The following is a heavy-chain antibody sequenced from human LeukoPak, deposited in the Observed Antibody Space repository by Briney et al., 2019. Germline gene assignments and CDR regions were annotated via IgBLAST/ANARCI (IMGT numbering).Heavy chain of an antibody. V-gene: IGHV3-23*01. CDR2: ISGSGGST. CDR3: AGGLSDYYYTLGY. J-gene: IGHJ4*02. CDR1: GFTFSSYA. Sequence: GGSLRLSCAASGFTFSSYAMSWVRQAPGKGLEWVSAISGSGGSTYYADSVKGRFTISRDNTKKTLYLQMNSLRAEDTAVYYCAGGLSDYYYTLGYWGQGALVTVSS. D-gene: IGHD2-21*01.